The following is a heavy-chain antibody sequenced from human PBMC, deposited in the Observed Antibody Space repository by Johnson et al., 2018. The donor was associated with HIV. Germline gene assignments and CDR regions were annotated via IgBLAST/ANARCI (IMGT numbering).Heavy chain of an antibody. CDR2: ISGSGGST. CDR3: ARVRSGRENAFDI. J-gene: IGHJ3*02. CDR1: GFTFSSYA. V-gene: IGHV3-23*04. D-gene: IGHD1-26*01. Sequence: VQLVESGGGLVQPGGSLRLSCAASGFTFSSYAMSWVRQAPGKGLEWVSAISGSGGSTYYADSVKGRFTISRDNSKNTLYLQMNSPRVEDTAVYYCARVRSGRENAFDIWGQGTMVTVSS.